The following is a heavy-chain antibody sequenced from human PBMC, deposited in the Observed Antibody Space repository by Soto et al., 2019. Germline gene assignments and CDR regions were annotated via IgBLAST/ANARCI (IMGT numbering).Heavy chain of an antibody. CDR1: GYTFTSYA. CDR3: ARSTVPADWFDP. CDR2: INAGNGNT. V-gene: IGHV1-3*01. Sequence: GASVKVSCKASGYTFTSYAMHWVRQAPGQRLEWMGWINAGNGNTKYSQKFQGRVTITRDTSASTAYMELSSLRSEDTAVYYCARSTVPADWFDPWGQGTLVTVSS. D-gene: IGHD4-17*01. J-gene: IGHJ5*02.